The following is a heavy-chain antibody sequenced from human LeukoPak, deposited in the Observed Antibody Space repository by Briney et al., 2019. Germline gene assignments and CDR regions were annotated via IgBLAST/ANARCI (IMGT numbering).Heavy chain of an antibody. V-gene: IGHV4-39*01. CDR3: ARLQDNTMVRGVMRSYMMRFLYFDY. D-gene: IGHD3-10*01. Sequence: SSETLSLTCTVSGDSISSNSYYSGWIRQPPGKGLEWIGSIYYSGSTYYNPSLKSRVTISVDTSKNQFFLKLSSVTAADTAVYYCARLQDNTMVRGVMRSYMMRFLYFDYWGQGTLVTVSS. CDR1: GDSISSNSYY. CDR2: IYYSGST. J-gene: IGHJ4*02.